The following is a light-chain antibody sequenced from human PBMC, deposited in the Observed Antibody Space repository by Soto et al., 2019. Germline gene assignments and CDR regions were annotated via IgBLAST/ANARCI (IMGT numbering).Light chain of an antibody. V-gene: IGKV1-39*01. CDR3: QQSHSIPET. J-gene: IGKJ1*01. Sequence: DIQMIQSPSSLSASVGDRVTITCRASQSISNYLNWYQQKPGKAPKLLIYDASTLQSGVPSRFGGSGSGTDFTLTISSLQPEGFATYYCQQSHSIPETFGQGTKVEIK. CDR1: QSISNY. CDR2: DAS.